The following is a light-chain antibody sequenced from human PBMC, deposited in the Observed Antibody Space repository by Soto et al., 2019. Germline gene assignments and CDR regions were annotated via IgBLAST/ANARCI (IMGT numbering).Light chain of an antibody. CDR2: EDT. CDR1: SSDAGSYYL. V-gene: IGLV2-23*01. CDR3: CSYVTSSTSVV. Sequence: QSALTQPASVSGSPGQSIPISCTGTSSDAGSYYLVSWYQQHPGKAPKLITYEDTKRPSGVSNRFSGSKSGNTASLTVSGLQAEDEADYYCCSYVTSSTSVVFGGGTKLTVL. J-gene: IGLJ2*01.